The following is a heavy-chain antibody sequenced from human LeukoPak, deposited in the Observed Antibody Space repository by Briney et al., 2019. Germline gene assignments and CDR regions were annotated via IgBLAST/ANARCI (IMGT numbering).Heavy chain of an antibody. V-gene: IGHV3-30*02. D-gene: IGHD6-13*01. CDR3: ATTGYSSRNY. CDR2: IRYDGSDK. J-gene: IGHJ4*02. CDR1: GFTFSSYG. Sequence: GGSLRLSCAASGFTFSSYGMHWVRQAPGKGLEWVAFIRYDGSDKYYPDSVKGRFTISRDNSKNTLYLQMNSLRAEDTAVYYCATTGYSSRNYWGQGTLVTVSS.